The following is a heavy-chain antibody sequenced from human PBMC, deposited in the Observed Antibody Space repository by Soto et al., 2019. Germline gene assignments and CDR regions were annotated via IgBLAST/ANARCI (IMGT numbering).Heavy chain of an antibody. V-gene: IGHV5-10-1*01. D-gene: IGHD3-22*01. CDR3: ARQIYDSDTGPNFQYYFDS. Sequence: PGEALKISVKGSGYSVAGYWITWVRQKPGKGLEWMGRIDPSDSQTYYSPSFRGHVTISVTKSITTVFLQWSSLRASDTAMYYCARQIYDSDTGPNFQYYFDSWGQGTPVTVSS. CDR1: GYSVAGYW. J-gene: IGHJ4*02. CDR2: IDPSDSQT.